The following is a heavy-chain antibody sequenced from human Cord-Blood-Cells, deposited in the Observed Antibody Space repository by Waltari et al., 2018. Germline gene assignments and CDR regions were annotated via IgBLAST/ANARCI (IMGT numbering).Heavy chain of an antibody. Sequence: QVQLVQSGAEVKKPGSSVKVSXKASGGTFSSYAISWVRQAPGQGLEWKGGIIPIFGTANYAQKFQGRVTITADKSTSTAYMELSSLRSEDTAVYYCARDPFDYYDSSAISPTYYYYGMDVWGQGTTVTVSS. CDR3: ARDPFDYYDSSAISPTYYYYGMDV. D-gene: IGHD3-22*01. J-gene: IGHJ6*02. CDR1: GGTFSSYA. CDR2: IIPIFGTA. V-gene: IGHV1-69*06.